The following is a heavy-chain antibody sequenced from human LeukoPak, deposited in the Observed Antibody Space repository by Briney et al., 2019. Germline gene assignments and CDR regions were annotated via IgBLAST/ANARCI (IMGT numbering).Heavy chain of an antibody. CDR2: IYYSGST. Sequence: PSETLSLTCTVSGGSISSYHWSWIRQPPGKGLEWIGYIYYSGSTNYNPSLKSRVTISVDTSKNQFSLKLSSVTAADTAVYYCARVDTAMVSFDYWGQGTLVTVSS. V-gene: IGHV4-59*01. CDR3: ARVDTAMVSFDY. J-gene: IGHJ4*02. CDR1: GGSISSYH. D-gene: IGHD5-18*01.